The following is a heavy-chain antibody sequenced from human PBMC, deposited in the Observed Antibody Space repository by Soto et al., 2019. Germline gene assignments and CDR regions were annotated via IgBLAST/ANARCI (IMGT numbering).Heavy chain of an antibody. CDR3: SGGVGDAF. CDR1: ESTVGRDW. J-gene: IGHJ4*02. CDR2: INQDGSEK. D-gene: IGHD1-26*01. Sequence: HPGGSLRLSCAIFESTVGRDWMNWVRQAPGKGLEWVAHINQDGSEKYYVDSVKGRFTISRDNAKKSLYLQMNSLRPADTAMYYCSGGVGDAFWGQGTLVTVSS. V-gene: IGHV3-7*04.